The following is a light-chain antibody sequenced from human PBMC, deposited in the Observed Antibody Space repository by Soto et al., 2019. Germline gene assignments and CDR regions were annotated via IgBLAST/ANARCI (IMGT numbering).Light chain of an antibody. V-gene: IGKV1-39*01. CDR3: QQSYSTPFT. J-gene: IGKJ5*01. CDR2: AAS. CDR1: QSISSY. Sequence: DIQMTQSPSSLFAYVGDRVTITCPASQSISSYLNWYQQKPGKAPKLLIYAASSLQSGVPSRFSGSGSGTDFTLTISSLQPEDFATYYCQQSYSTPFTFGQGTRLEIK.